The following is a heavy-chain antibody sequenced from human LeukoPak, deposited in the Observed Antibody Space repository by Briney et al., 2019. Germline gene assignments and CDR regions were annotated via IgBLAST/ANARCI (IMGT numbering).Heavy chain of an antibody. Sequence: ASVKVSCKASGSTFTGYYMHWVRQAPGQGLEWMGRINPNSGGTNYAQKFQGRVTMTRDTSISTAYMELSRLRSDDTAVYYCARVGGYSSSFDAFDIWGQGTMVTVSS. CDR3: ARVGGYSSSFDAFDI. D-gene: IGHD6-13*01. CDR1: GSTFTGYY. J-gene: IGHJ3*02. V-gene: IGHV1-2*06. CDR2: INPNSGGT.